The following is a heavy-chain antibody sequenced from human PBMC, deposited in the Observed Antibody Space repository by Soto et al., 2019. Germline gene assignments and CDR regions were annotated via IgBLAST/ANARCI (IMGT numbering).Heavy chain of an antibody. J-gene: IGHJ3*02. CDR1: GFTVSSNY. D-gene: IGHD2-2*02. Sequence: PGGSLRLSCEVSGFTVSSNYMSWVRQAPEMGLEKVSIIYSGGDTYYADSEKGRITISRDNSKNTLYLQMNSLRADDTAVYYCARNLPSVYTGHALDIWGQGIMVTVSS. CDR3: ARNLPSVYTGHALDI. V-gene: IGHV3-53*01. CDR2: IYSGGDT.